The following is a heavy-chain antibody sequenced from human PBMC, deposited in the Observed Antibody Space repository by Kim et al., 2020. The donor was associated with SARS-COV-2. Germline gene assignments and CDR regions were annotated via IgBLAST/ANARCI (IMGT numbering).Heavy chain of an antibody. CDR1: GGSISSYY. CDR2: IYYSGST. J-gene: IGHJ6*02. Sequence: SETLSLTCTVSGGSISSYYWSWIRQPPGKGLEWIGYIYYSGSTNYNPSLTSRVTISVATSKNQFSLKLSSVTAADTAVYYCARDSKEIVVVPAATDPSYYYYGMDGWGQGTTVTVSS. V-gene: IGHV4-59*13. CDR3: ARDSKEIVVVPAATDPSYYYYGMDG. D-gene: IGHD2-2*01.